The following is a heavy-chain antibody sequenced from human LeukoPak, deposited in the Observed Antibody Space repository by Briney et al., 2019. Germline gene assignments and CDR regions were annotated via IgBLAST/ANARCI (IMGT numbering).Heavy chain of an antibody. J-gene: IGHJ6*02. D-gene: IGHD4/OR15-4a*01. V-gene: IGHV3-30*03. CDR3: ARDRPSHPFMGLYGMDV. Sequence: GGSLRLSCAASGFTFSSYGMHWVRQAPGKGLEWVAVISYDGSNKYYADSVKGRFTISRDNAKNSLDLQMNSLRAEDTAVYYCARDRPSHPFMGLYGMDVWGQGTTVTVSS. CDR2: ISYDGSNK. CDR1: GFTFSSYG.